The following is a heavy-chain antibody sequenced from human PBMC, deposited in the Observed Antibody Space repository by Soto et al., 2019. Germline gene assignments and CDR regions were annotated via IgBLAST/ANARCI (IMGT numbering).Heavy chain of an antibody. CDR3: ARRDIVVVTAIRDYYYYYGMDV. D-gene: IGHD2-21*02. J-gene: IGHJ6*02. Sequence: SVKVSCKASGGTFSSYAISWVRQAPGQGLEWMGGIIPIFGTANYAQKFQGRVTITADESTSTAYMELSSLRSEDTAVYYCARRDIVVVTAIRDYYYYYGMDVWGQGTTVTVSS. V-gene: IGHV1-69*13. CDR2: IIPIFGTA. CDR1: GGTFSSYA.